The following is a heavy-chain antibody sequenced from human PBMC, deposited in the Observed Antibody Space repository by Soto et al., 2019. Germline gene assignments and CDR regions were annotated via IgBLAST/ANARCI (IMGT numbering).Heavy chain of an antibody. CDR3: ASGDTRKYNWNLPWFAFDI. D-gene: IGHD1-20*01. CDR2: IIPIFGTA. V-gene: IGHV1-69*13. CDR1: GGTFSSYA. Sequence: SVKVSCKASGGTFSSYAISWVRQAPGQGLEWMGGIIPIFGTANYAQKFQGRATITADESTSTAYMGLSSLRSEDTAVYYCASGDTRKYNWNLPWFAFDIWGQGTMVTVSS. J-gene: IGHJ3*02.